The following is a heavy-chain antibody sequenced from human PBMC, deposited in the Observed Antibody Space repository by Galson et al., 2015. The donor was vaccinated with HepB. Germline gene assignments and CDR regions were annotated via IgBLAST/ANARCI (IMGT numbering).Heavy chain of an antibody. CDR3: ATIHTDIVVVPAMGWFDP. V-gene: IGHV4-34*01. J-gene: IGHJ5*02. Sequence: LSLTCAVYGGSFSGYYWSWIRQPPGKGLEWIGEINHSGSTNYNPSLKSRVTISVDTSKNQFSLKLSSVTAADTAVYYCATIHTDIVVVPAMGWFDPWGQGTLVTVSS. D-gene: IGHD2-2*01. CDR2: INHSGST. CDR1: GGSFSGYY.